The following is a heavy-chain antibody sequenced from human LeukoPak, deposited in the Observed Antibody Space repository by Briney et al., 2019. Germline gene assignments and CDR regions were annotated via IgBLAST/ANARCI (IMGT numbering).Heavy chain of an antibody. D-gene: IGHD2-21*01. J-gene: IGHJ4*02. CDR1: GYTFTGYY. CDR2: INPNSGGT. CDR3: AANCGGDCYSFDY. V-gene: IGHV1-2*02. Sequence: ASVKVSCKASGYTFTGYYMHWVRQAPGQGLEWMGWINPNSGGTNYAQKFQGRVTMTRDTSISTAYMELSSLRSEDTAVYYCAANCGGDCYSFDYWGQGTLVTVSS.